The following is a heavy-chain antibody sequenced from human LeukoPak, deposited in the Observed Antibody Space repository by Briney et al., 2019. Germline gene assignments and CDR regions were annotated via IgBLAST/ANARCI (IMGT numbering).Heavy chain of an antibody. J-gene: IGHJ4*02. V-gene: IGHV4-39*01. D-gene: IGHD1-26*01. CDR2: IYYSGST. Sequence: PSETLSLTCTVSGGSISSSSYYWGWIRQPPGKGLEWIGGIYYSGSTYYNPSLKSRVTISVDTSKNQFSLKLSSVTAADTAVYYCTRLLYSGSYYMMDYWGQGTLVTVSS. CDR3: TRLLYSGSYYMMDY. CDR1: GGSISSSSYY.